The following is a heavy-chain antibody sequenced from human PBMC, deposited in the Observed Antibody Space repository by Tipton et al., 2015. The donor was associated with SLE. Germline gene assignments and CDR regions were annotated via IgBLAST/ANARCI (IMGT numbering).Heavy chain of an antibody. V-gene: IGHV3-23*03. CDR1: GFTFNTHA. D-gene: IGHD2-2*01. J-gene: IGHJ6*02. CDR2: IYTGGRT. CDR3: ARSGAYCSSNSCQRGLDV. Sequence: SLRLSCAASGFTFNTHAMSWVRQAPGKGLEWVSVIYTGGRTNYAESVKGRFSISRDNSKNTLHLQLNSLRPEDTGIYYCARSGAYCSSNSCQRGLDVWGQGTTVTVS.